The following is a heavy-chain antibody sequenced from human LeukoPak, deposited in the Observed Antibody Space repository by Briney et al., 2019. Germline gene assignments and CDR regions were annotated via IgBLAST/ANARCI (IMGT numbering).Heavy chain of an antibody. CDR2: INPSGGST. J-gene: IGHJ4*02. CDR3: ARLTDYYDSSGYFDY. V-gene: IGHV1-46*01. D-gene: IGHD3-22*01. Sequence: ASVKVSCKASGYTLTSYYMHWVRQAPGQGLEWMAIINPSGGSTSYAQKFQGRVTMTRDTSTSTVYMELSSLRSEDTAVYYCARLTDYYDSSGYFDYWGQGTLVTVSS. CDR1: GYTLTSYY.